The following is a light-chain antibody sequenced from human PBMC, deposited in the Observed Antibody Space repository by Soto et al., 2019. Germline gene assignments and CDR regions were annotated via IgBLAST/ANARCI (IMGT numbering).Light chain of an antibody. Sequence: SVLTQPPSASGTPGQRVTISCSGSSSNIGSNTVNWYQQLPGTAPKLLIYSNNQRPSGVPDRFSGSKSGTSASLAISGLQSGDEADYYCAAWDDGLNALYVFGPAPKVTVL. CDR1: SSNIGSNT. J-gene: IGLJ1*01. CDR2: SNN. V-gene: IGLV1-44*01. CDR3: AAWDDGLNALYV.